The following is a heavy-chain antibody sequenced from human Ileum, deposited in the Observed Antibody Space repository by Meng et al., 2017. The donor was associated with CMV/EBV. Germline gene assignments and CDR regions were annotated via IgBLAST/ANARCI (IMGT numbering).Heavy chain of an antibody. Sequence: SVKVSCKASGGTFSSYAISWLRQAPGQGLEWMGGIIPILGIANYAQKFQGRVTITADKSTSTAYMELSSLRSEDTAVYYCASLPGGGRLHYGMDVWGQGTTVTVSS. D-gene: IGHD3-10*01. CDR1: GGTFSSYA. CDR3: ASLPGGGRLHYGMDV. V-gene: IGHV1-69*10. J-gene: IGHJ6*02. CDR2: IIPILGIA.